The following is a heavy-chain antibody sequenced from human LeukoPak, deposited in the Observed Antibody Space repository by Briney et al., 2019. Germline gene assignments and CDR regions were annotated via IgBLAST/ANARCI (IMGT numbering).Heavy chain of an antibody. Sequence: ASVKVSCKASGYTFTGYYMHWVRQAPGQGLEWMGWINPNSGGTNYAQKLQGRVTMTTDTSTSTAYMGLRSLRSDDTAVYYCARDMLDYVWGSYRTPLYWGQGTLVTVSS. D-gene: IGHD3-16*02. J-gene: IGHJ4*02. V-gene: IGHV1-2*02. CDR2: INPNSGGT. CDR1: GYTFTGYY. CDR3: ARDMLDYVWGSYRTPLY.